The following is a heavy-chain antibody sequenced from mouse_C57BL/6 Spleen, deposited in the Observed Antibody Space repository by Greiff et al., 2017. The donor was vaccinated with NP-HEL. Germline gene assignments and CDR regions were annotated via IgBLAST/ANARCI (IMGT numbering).Heavy chain of an antibody. CDR2: IYPGSGNT. V-gene: IGHV1-76*01. CDR3: ARFAYDYDRGYYAMED. CDR1: GYTFTDYY. J-gene: IGHJ4*01. Sequence: QVQLKESGAELVRPGASVKLSCKASGYTFTDYYINWVKQRPGQGLEWIARIYPGSGNTYYNEKFKGKATLTAEKSSSTAYMQLSSLTSEDSAVYFCARFAYDYDRGYYAMEDWGQGTSVTVSS. D-gene: IGHD2-4*01.